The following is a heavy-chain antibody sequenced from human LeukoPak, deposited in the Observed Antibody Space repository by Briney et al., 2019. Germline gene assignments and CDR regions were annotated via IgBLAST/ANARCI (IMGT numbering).Heavy chain of an antibody. CDR2: IYTSGST. V-gene: IGHV4-4*07. CDR3: ARVQGNYYDSSGYYYFDY. J-gene: IGHJ4*02. D-gene: IGHD3-22*01. Sequence: SETLSLTCTVSGGSLSSYYWSWIRQPAGKGLEWIGRIYTSGSTNYNPSLKSRVTMSVDTSKNQFSLKLSSVTAADTAVYYCARVQGNYYDSSGYYYFDYWGQGTLVTVSS. CDR1: GGSLSSYY.